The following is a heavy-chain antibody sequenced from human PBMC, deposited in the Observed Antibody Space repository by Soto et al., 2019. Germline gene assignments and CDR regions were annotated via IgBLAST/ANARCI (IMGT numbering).Heavy chain of an antibody. CDR2: IWYHGNTK. V-gene: IGHV3-33*01. J-gene: IGHJ6*01. Sequence: GGSLRLSCTASGFTFNSYGFNWVRQAPGKGLEWVAVIWYHGNTKYYADSVKGRFTISRDSLRSTVYLQMNSLTAEDTAVYYCARPLVAPVAGPYYYGMDVWGQGTTVTVSS. D-gene: IGHD6-19*01. CDR3: ARPLVAPVAGPYYYGMDV. CDR1: GFTFNSYG.